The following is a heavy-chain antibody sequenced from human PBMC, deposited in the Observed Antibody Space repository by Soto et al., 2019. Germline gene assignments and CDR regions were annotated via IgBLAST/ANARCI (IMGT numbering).Heavy chain of an antibody. CDR1: GFTFPTYS. J-gene: IGHJ4*02. CDR2: ISSSNNYI. D-gene: IGHD2-21*02. CDR3: ARQSGGYSAPLDY. Sequence: VQLVESGGGLVKPGGSLRLSCAASGFTFPTYSMNWVRQAPGKGLEWVSSISSSNNYIFYADSVKGRFTISRDNAKNSLYLQMNSLRDEDTAVYYCARQSGGYSAPLDYWGQGTLVTVSS. V-gene: IGHV3-21*01.